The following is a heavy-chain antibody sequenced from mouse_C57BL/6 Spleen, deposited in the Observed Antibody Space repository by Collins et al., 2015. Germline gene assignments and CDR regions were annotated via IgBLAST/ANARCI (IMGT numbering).Heavy chain of an antibody. J-gene: IGHJ2*01. V-gene: IGHV5-4*02. CDR2: ISDGGSYT. CDR1: GFTFSDYY. CDR3: AREEGFITTATLDY. D-gene: IGHD1-2*01. Sequence: EVQLVESGGGLVKPGGSLKLSCAASGFTFSDYYMYWVRQTPEKRLEWVATISDGGSYTYYPDSVKGRFTISRDNAKNNLYLQMSSLKSEDTAMYYCAREEGFITTATLDYWGQGTTLTVSS.